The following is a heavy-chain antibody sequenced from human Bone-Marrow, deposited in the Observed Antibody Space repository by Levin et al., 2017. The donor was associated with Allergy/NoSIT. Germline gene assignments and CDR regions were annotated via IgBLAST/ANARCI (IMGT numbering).Heavy chain of an antibody. Sequence: PGGSLRLSCEASGFTFGTSTMNWVRQAPGKGLEFVSSISSGSGNIHYAELAKGRFTISRDNTENSLYLQMNSLRAEDTAIYYCVRGDARDVWGQGTMVTVSS. CDR3: VRGDARDV. CDR2: ISSGSGNI. CDR1: GFTFGTST. J-gene: IGHJ3*01. V-gene: IGHV3-21*01.